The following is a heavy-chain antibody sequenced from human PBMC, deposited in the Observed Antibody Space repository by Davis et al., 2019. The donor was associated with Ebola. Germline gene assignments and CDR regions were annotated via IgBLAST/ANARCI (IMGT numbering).Heavy chain of an antibody. CDR1: GGSISNYY. CDR2: MFYRGNT. CDR3: ARDGYNNDYSGIDV. D-gene: IGHD5-24*01. Sequence: MPSETLSLTCTVSGGSISNYYWSWIRQPPGKGLEWIGNMFYRGNTNYNPSLRTRVTMSVEPSKNQFSLRLSSVTAADTAVYYCARDGYNNDYSGIDVWGQGTTVTVSS. J-gene: IGHJ6*02. V-gene: IGHV4-59*01.